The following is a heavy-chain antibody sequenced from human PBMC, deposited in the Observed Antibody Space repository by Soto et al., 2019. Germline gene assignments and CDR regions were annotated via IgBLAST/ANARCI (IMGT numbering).Heavy chain of an antibody. Sequence: EVQLLESGGGLIQPGGSLRLSCATFGFSFSNYAMSWVRQAPGKGLEWVSGFGVDYVTYYADSVRGRFTISRDNSKNTLYLPMNSPRAEETALYYCAKAKGSFDHTGPDQWGQGTLVTVSS. D-gene: IGHD2-8*02. CDR1: GFSFSNYA. CDR2: FGVDYVT. J-gene: IGHJ4*02. CDR3: AKAKGSFDHTGPDQ. V-gene: IGHV3-23*01.